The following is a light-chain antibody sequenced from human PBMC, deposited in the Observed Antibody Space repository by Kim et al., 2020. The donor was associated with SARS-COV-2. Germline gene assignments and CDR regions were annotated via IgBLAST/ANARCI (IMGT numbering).Light chain of an antibody. Sequence: SVTRGKKASITWSANERGGKLVVWDKQKPGESPLVGIFQDNKRPTGIPERFAGSNCGNRATLTISGTQAMDEADYYCQALDSSTWVFGGGTQLTDL. J-gene: IGLJ3*02. CDR3: QALDSSTWV. CDR2: QDN. V-gene: IGLV3-1*01. CDR1: ERGGKL.